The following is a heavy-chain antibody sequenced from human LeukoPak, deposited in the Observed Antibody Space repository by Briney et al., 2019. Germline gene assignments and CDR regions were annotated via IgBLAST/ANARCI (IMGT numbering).Heavy chain of an antibody. CDR2: INPSGGST. V-gene: IGHV1-46*01. CDR1: GYTFTSYG. Sequence: ASVKVSCKASGYTFTSYGISWVRQAPGQGLEWMGIINPSGGSTSYAQKFQGRVTMTRDTSTSTVYMELSSLRSEDTAVYYCAREVVVADEYYWFDPWGQGTLVTVSS. D-gene: IGHD2-15*01. J-gene: IGHJ5*02. CDR3: AREVVVADEYYWFDP.